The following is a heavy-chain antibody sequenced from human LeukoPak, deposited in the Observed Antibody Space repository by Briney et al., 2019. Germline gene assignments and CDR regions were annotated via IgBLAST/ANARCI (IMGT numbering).Heavy chain of an antibody. V-gene: IGHV3-23*01. CDR2: ISGSGGST. Sequence: GGSLTLSCAAYGFTFSSYAMSWVRQAPGKGLEWVSAISGSGGSTYYADSVKGRLTISRDNFKNTLYLQMNSLRAEDTAVYYCAKDQIYSYGFDYWGQGTLVTVSS. J-gene: IGHJ4*02. CDR3: AKDQIYSYGFDY. D-gene: IGHD5-18*01. CDR1: GFTFSSYA.